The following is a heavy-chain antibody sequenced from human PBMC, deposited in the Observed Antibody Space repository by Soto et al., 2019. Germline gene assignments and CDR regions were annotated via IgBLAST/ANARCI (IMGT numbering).Heavy chain of an antibody. Sequence: GGSLRLSCTTSGFTVSSSHMSWVRQAPGKGLEWVSVIYSGGSSYYAVSVQGRFTISRDNSKNTVYLQMNSLRVEDTAVYYCAREGDGTTGYYQDYWGHGTLVTVSS. D-gene: IGHD3-22*01. CDR3: AREGDGTTGYYQDY. CDR2: IYSGGSS. CDR1: GFTVSSSH. J-gene: IGHJ4*01. V-gene: IGHV3-53*01.